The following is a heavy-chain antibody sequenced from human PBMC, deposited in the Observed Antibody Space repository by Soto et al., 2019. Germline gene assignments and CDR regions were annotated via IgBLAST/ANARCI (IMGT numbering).Heavy chain of an antibody. Sequence: GASVKVSCKASGYTFTSYVISWVRQAPGQGLEWMGWISAYNGNTNYAQKLQGRVTMTTDTSTSTAYMELRSLRSDDTAVYYCARDRPDIVVVPAAPWFDPWGQGTLVTVS. J-gene: IGHJ5*02. CDR3: ARDRPDIVVVPAAPWFDP. CDR2: ISAYNGNT. CDR1: GYTFTSYV. D-gene: IGHD2-2*01. V-gene: IGHV1-18*01.